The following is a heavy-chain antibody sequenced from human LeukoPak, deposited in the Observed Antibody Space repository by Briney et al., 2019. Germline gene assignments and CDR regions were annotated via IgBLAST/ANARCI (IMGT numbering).Heavy chain of an antibody. J-gene: IGHJ5*02. CDR3: ARVRRKAYSYGPPNWFDP. Sequence: SETLSLTCTVSGGSISSYYWSWIRQPAGKGLEWIGRIYTSGSTNYNPSLKSRVTMSVDTSKNQFSLKLSSVTAADTAVYYCARVRRKAYSYGPPNWFDPWGQGTLVTVSS. V-gene: IGHV4-4*07. D-gene: IGHD5-18*01. CDR2: IYTSGST. CDR1: GGSISSYY.